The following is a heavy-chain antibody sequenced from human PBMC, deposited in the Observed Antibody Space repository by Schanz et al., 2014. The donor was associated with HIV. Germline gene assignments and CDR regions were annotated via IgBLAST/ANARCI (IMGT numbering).Heavy chain of an antibody. CDR3: AKPEYDSRGNSQSHFDY. J-gene: IGHJ4*02. D-gene: IGHD3-22*01. CDR1: GFSFSNFG. CDR2: ISKSGGRT. V-gene: IGHV3-23*04. Sequence: VQLVESGGGVVQPGRSLRLSCAASGFSFSNFGMHWVRQAPGKGLEWVSSISKSGGRTYYADSVNGRFTISRDNSKNTLYLQMTTLRIDDTAVYYCAKPEYDSRGNSQSHFDYWGQGTLVTVSS.